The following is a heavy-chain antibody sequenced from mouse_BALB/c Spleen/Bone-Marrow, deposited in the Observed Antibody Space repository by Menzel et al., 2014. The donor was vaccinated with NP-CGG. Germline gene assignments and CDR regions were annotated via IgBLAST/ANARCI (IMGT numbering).Heavy chain of an antibody. V-gene: IGHV1-9*01. CDR1: GYTFSRNW. Sequence: QVQLQHSGAELMKPGASVKISCKATGYTFSRNWIEWVKQRPGHGLEWIGEILPGSGSTNYNEKFKGKATFTADTSSNTANMQLSSLTSEDSGVYYCARVGATMITAAFAYWGQGTLVTVSA. J-gene: IGHJ3*01. CDR3: ARVGATMITAAFAY. CDR2: ILPGSGST. D-gene: IGHD2-4*01.